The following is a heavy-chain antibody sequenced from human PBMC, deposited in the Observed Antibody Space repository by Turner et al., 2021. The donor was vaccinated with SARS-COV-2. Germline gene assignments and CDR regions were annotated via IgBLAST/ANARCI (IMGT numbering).Heavy chain of an antibody. V-gene: IGHV1-18*04. CDR3: ARDRPSAATFLNFDY. CDR2: ISAYNVNT. Sequence: QVQMLQSGAEVKKPGASVKVSCKASGYTFTSYCISWVRQAPGQGLEWMGLISAYNVNTNYAQKLQGRVTMTPDTPTSTAYMELSSLRSDDTAVYYCARDRPSAATFLNFDYWGQGTLVTVSS. CDR1: GYTFTSYC. J-gene: IGHJ4*02. D-gene: IGHD2-2*01.